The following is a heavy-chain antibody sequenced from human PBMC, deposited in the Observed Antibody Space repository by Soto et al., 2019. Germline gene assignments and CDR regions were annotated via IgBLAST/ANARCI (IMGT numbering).Heavy chain of an antibody. Sequence: QVQLVQSGAEVKKPGSSVKVSCKASGGTFSSYAISWVRHAPGQGLEWMGGIIPIFGTANYAQKFQGRVTITADESTSTAYMERSSLRSEDTAVYYCAREYCGGDCYSGYYYGMDVWGQGTTVTVSS. J-gene: IGHJ6*02. CDR1: GGTFSSYA. D-gene: IGHD2-21*02. CDR3: AREYCGGDCYSGYYYGMDV. V-gene: IGHV1-69*12. CDR2: IIPIFGTA.